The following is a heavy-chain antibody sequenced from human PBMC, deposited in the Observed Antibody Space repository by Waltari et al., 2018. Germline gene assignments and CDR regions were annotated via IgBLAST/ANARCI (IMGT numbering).Heavy chain of an antibody. CDR3: ARSYNYYDSSGYYGMDV. Sequence: QVQLVQSGAEVKKPGASVKVSCKASGYTFTSYDINWVRQATGQGLEGMGWMNPNSGNKGYAQKFQGRVTITRNTSISTAYMELSSLRSEDTAVYYCARSYNYYDSSGYYGMDVWGQGTTVTVSS. D-gene: IGHD3-22*01. J-gene: IGHJ6*02. CDR2: MNPNSGNK. V-gene: IGHV1-8*03. CDR1: GYTFTSYD.